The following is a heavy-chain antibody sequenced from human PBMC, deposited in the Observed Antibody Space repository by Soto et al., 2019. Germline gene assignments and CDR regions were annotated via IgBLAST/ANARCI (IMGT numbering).Heavy chain of an antibody. D-gene: IGHD6-19*01. CDR1: GGSISSSSYY. CDR2: IYYTGGT. J-gene: IGHJ4*02. CDR3: ARHEAPSGWYFDY. V-gene: IGHV4-39*01. Sequence: QLQLQESGPGLVKPSETLSLTCTVSGGSISSSSYYWGWIRQPPGKGLEWIGSIYYTGGTYYNPSLKRQVTISVDTSKNQFSLKLSSVTAADTAVYYCARHEAPSGWYFDYWGQGTLVTVSS.